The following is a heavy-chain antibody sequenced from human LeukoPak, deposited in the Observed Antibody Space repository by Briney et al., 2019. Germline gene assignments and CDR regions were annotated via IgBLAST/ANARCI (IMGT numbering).Heavy chain of an antibody. V-gene: IGHV3-48*02. Sequence: AGSLRLSCAASGFTFSSYDMNWVRQAPGKGLEWVSYISTISSTKYYADSVKGRFTISRDNAKNSLYLQMNSLRDEDTAVYYCARGKIGYYYGDYDGYWGQGTLVTVSS. CDR2: ISTISSTK. D-gene: IGHD4-17*01. CDR3: ARGKIGYYYGDYDGY. J-gene: IGHJ4*02. CDR1: GFTFSSYD.